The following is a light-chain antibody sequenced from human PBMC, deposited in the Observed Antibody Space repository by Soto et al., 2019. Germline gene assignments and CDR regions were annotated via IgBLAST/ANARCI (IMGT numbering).Light chain of an antibody. V-gene: IGLV2-14*03. CDR3: SSYTSSGTRV. CDR1: SSDVGGYNY. J-gene: IGLJ1*01. CDR2: DFN. Sequence: QSALTPPASVSGSPGQSITISCTGTSSDVGGYNYVSWYQQHPGKAPKLMIYDFNSRPSGVSNRFSGSKSGNTASLTISGLQAEDEADYYCSSYTSSGTRVFGAGTKLTVL.